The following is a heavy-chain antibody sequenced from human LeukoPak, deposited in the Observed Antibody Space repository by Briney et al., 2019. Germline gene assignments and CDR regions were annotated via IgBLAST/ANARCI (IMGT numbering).Heavy chain of an antibody. CDR3: ARHASGYSYGPPWYFDL. V-gene: IGHV4-61*05. Sequence: KPSETLSLTCTVSGVSISSSSYYWGWIRQPPGKGLEWIGYIYYSGSTNYNPSLKSRVTISVDTSKNQFSLKLSSVTAADTAVYYCARHASGYSYGPPWYFDLWGRGTLVTVSS. D-gene: IGHD5-18*01. CDR2: IYYSGST. J-gene: IGHJ2*01. CDR1: GVSISSSSYY.